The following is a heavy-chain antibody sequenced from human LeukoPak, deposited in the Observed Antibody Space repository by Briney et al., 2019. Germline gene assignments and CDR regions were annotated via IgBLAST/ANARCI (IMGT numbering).Heavy chain of an antibody. J-gene: IGHJ4*02. CDR2: ISSSSSFI. D-gene: IGHD1-26*01. Sequence: TGGSLRLSCAASGFIFSNYNMNWVRQAPGKGLEWVLSISSSSSFIYYADSVKGRFTISRDNAKNSLYLQMNSLRAEDTAVYYCARDSGIYSGSYYYFNYWGQGTLVTVSS. CDR3: ARDSGIYSGSYYYFNY. CDR1: GFIFSNYN. V-gene: IGHV3-21*01.